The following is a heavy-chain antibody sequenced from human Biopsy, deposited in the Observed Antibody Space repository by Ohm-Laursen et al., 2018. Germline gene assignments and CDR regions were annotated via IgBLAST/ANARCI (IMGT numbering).Heavy chain of an antibody. CDR2: INEVSSHI. CDR1: GFTFSSFS. D-gene: IGHD6-6*01. J-gene: IGHJ6*02. V-gene: IGHV3-21*01. CDR3: ARDSSGTARAGGTDV. Sequence: SLRLSCTAPGFTFSSFSMNWVRQAPGKGLEWISYINEVSSHIYDADSVKGRITVARDNAENSLYLQLNSLRAEDTAVYYCARDSSGTARAGGTDVWGQGTTVTVSS.